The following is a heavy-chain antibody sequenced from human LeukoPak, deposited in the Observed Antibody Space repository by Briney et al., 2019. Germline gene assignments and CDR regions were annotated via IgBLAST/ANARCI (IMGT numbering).Heavy chain of an antibody. Sequence: GGSLRLSCAASGFTFSSYEMNWVRQAPGKGLEWVSYISSSGSTIYYAGSVKGRFTISRDNAKNSLYLQMNSLRAEDTAVYYCARGEGYYDSSGYPIPFDYWGQGTLVTVSS. CDR1: GFTFSSYE. V-gene: IGHV3-48*03. CDR2: ISSSGSTI. D-gene: IGHD3-22*01. CDR3: ARGEGYYDSSGYPIPFDY. J-gene: IGHJ4*02.